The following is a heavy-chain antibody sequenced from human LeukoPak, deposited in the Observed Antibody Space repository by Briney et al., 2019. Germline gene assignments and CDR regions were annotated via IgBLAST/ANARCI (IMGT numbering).Heavy chain of an antibody. V-gene: IGHV3-7*01. CDR3: ARSFFQWNYGSCLDS. CDR1: GFTFTNYW. CDR2: IKQDRSEK. J-gene: IGHJ4*02. D-gene: IGHD1-7*01. Sequence: GGSLRLSCAASGFTFTNYWMSWVRQAPGKGLELVANIKQDRSEKYYVDSVKGRFTISRDNSRSTLYLQMNSLRPEDTAVYSCARSFFQWNYGSCLDSWGQGTLVTVSS.